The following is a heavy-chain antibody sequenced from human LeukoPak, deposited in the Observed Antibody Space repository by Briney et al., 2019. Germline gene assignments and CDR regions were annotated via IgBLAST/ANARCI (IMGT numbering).Heavy chain of an antibody. D-gene: IGHD6-19*01. V-gene: IGHV4-59*01. CDR1: GGSISSYY. CDR2: IYYSGST. Sequence: PSETLSLTCTVSGGSISSYYWSWIRQPPGKGLEWIGYIYYSGSTNYNPSLKSRVTISVDTSKNQFSLKLSSVTAADTAVYYCARVKAVAGGRSYYYYSMDVWGQGTTVTVSS. J-gene: IGHJ6*02. CDR3: ARVKAVAGGRSYYYYSMDV.